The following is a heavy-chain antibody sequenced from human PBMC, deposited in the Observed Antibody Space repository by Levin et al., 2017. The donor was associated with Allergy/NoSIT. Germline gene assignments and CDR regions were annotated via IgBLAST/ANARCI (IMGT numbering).Heavy chain of an antibody. CDR2: IGTAGDT. D-gene: IGHD5-12*01. V-gene: IGHV3-13*01. CDR1: GFTFSSYD. Sequence: ASVKVSCAASGFTFSSYDMHWVRQVRGKGLEWLSVIGTAGDTFYLGSVKGRFTISRENAKNSVYLQMDNLRAGDTAVYYCTRRRGNSGLDFWGQGTLVTVSS. J-gene: IGHJ4*02. CDR3: TRRRGNSGLDF.